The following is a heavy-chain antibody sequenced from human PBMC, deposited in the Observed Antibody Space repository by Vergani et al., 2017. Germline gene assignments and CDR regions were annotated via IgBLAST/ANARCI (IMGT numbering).Heavy chain of an antibody. CDR1: GFTFSSYG. CDR2: IWYDGSKK. J-gene: IGHJ5*02. V-gene: IGHV3-33*01. CDR3: ARDRGYSGSYSLS. D-gene: IGHD1-26*01. Sequence: QVQLVESGGGVVQPGRSLRLSCAASGFTFSSYGMHWVRQAPGKGLGWVGVIWYDGSKKNYADPVKGRFTISRDKSKNTPYLQMNSLRAGDTAVYYCARDRGYSGSYSLSWGQGTLVTVSS.